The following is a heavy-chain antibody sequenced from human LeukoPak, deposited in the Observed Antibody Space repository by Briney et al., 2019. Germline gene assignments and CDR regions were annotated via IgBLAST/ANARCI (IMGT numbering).Heavy chain of an antibody. CDR3: AKDRPNYYGSNGHYYKLNGDC. D-gene: IGHD3-22*01. CDR1: GFTFSSYA. V-gene: IGHV3-23*01. CDR2: ITISGAAT. Sequence: GGSLRLSCAASGFTFSSYAMSWVRQAPGKGLEWVSSITISGAATYYADSVKGRFTISRDNSDNTLYLQMNSLRAEDTAVYYCAKDRPNYYGSNGHYYKLNGDCWGQGTLVTVSS. J-gene: IGHJ4*02.